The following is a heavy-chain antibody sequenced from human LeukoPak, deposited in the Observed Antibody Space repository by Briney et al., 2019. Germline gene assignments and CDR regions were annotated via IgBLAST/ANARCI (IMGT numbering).Heavy chain of an antibody. V-gene: IGHV6-1*01. J-gene: IGHJ4*02. CDR3: ARADILGIAAAGTRGRGFDY. CDR1: GDSVSSNSAA. Sequence: SQTLSLTCAISGDSVSSNSAAWNWIRQSPSRGLEWLGRTYYRSKWYNDYAVSVKSRITISPDTSKNQLSLQLNSVTPEDTAVYYCARADILGIAAAGTRGRGFDYWGQGTLVTVSS. CDR2: TYYRSKWYN. D-gene: IGHD6-13*01.